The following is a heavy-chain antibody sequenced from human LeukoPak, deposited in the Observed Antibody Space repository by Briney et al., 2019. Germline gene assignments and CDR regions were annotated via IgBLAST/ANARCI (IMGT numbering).Heavy chain of an antibody. J-gene: IGHJ6*02. D-gene: IGHD6-19*01. CDR1: GFTFSDYR. V-gene: IGHV3-21*01. CDR2: ISSSSSYI. CDR3: ARVVPGTLQHYYGMDV. Sequence: GGSLRLSCAASGFTFSDYRMNWVRQAPGKGLEWVSSISSSSSYIYYADSVKGRFTISRDNANNSLYLQMNSLRAEDTAVYYCARVVPGTLQHYYGMDVWGQGTTVTVSS.